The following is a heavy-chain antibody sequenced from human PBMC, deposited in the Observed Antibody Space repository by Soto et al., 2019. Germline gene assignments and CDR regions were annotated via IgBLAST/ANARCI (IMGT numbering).Heavy chain of an antibody. V-gene: IGHV3-48*01. D-gene: IGHD3-9*01. CDR3: ASDYDILTGGAFDI. Sequence: GGSLRLSCAASGFTFSSYSMNWVRQAPGKGLEGVSYISSSSSTIYYADSVKGRFTISRDNAKNSLYLQMNSLRAEDTAVYYCASDYDILTGGAFDIWGQGTMVTVSS. CDR2: ISSSSSTI. J-gene: IGHJ3*02. CDR1: GFTFSSYS.